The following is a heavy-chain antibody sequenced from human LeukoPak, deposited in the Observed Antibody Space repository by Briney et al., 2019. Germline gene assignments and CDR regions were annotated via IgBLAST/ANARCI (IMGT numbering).Heavy chain of an antibody. J-gene: IGHJ3*02. V-gene: IGHV1-46*01. Sequence: ASVKVSCKASGYTFTSYYMHWVRQAPGQGLEWMGIINPSGGSTSYAQKFQGRVTMTRDTSTSTVYMELSSLRPEDTAVYYCARAPQRQGAFDIWGQGTMVTVSS. CDR1: GYTFTSYY. CDR2: INPSGGST. CDR3: ARAPQRQGAFDI.